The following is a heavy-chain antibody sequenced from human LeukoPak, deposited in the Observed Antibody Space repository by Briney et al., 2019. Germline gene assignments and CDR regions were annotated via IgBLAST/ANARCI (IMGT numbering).Heavy chain of an antibody. CDR3: TRMLGRVLWSTSGWFDP. D-gene: IGHD3-10*01. CDR1: GFTFGDYA. V-gene: IGHV3-49*03. Sequence: GGSLRLSCTASGFTFGDYAMSWFRQAPGKGLEWVGFIRSKAYGGTTEYAASVKGRFTISRDDSKSIAYLQMNSLKTEDTAVYYCTRMLGRVLWSTSGWFDPWGQGTLVTVSS. J-gene: IGHJ5*02. CDR2: IRSKAYGGTT.